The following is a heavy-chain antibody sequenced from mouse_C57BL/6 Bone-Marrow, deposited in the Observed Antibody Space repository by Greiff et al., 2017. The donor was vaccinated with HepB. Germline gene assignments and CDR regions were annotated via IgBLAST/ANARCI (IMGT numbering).Heavy chain of an antibody. D-gene: IGHD1-1*01. CDR1: GFNIKDYY. Sequence: EVQLQQSGAELVRPGASVKLSCTASGFNIKDYYMHWVKQRPEQGLEWIGRIDPEDGDTEYAPKFQGKATMTADTSSNTAYLQLSSLTSEDTAVYYCTTSIYYGSSYPYFDYWGQGTTLTVSS. V-gene: IGHV14-1*01. J-gene: IGHJ2*01. CDR2: IDPEDGDT. CDR3: TTSIYYGSSYPYFDY.